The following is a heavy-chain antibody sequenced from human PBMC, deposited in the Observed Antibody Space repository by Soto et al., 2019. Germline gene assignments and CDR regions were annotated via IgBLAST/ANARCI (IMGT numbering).Heavy chain of an antibody. CDR2: IIPIFGTA. Sequence: SVKVSCQASGGTFSSYAISWVRQAPGPGLEWMGGIIPIFGTANYAQKFQGRVTITADKSTSTAYMELSSLRSEDTAVYYCARDTSRATYYYDSSTLDAFDIWGQGTMVTVSS. V-gene: IGHV1-69*06. CDR1: GGTFSSYA. J-gene: IGHJ3*02. D-gene: IGHD3-22*01. CDR3: ARDTSRATYYYDSSTLDAFDI.